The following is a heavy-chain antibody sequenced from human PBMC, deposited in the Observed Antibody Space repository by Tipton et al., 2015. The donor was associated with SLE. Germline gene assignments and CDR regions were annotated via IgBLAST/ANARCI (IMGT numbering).Heavy chain of an antibody. J-gene: IGHJ5*02. CDR1: GGSISSGRYS. CDR2: IYHSGST. V-gene: IGHV4-30-2*01. CDR3: ARGGSVPGTRHWFDP. Sequence: TLSLTCAVSGGSISSGRYSWNWIRQPPGKGLEWIGYIYHSGSTYYNPSLKSRVTIPVDRSKNQFSLKLSSVTAADTAVYYCARGGSVPGTRHWFDPWGQGTLVTVSS. D-gene: IGHD6-19*01.